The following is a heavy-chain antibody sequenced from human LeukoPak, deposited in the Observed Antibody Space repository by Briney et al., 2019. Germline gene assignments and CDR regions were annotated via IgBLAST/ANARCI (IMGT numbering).Heavy chain of an antibody. CDR3: ARDHSASDIVATDYFDY. J-gene: IGHJ4*02. CDR2: IIPIFGTA. Sequence: ASVKVSCKASGYTFTSYGISWVRQAPGQGLEWMGGIIPIFGTANYAQKFQGRVTITADESTSTAYMELSSLRSEDTAVYYCARDHSASDIVATDYFDYWGQGTLVTVSS. CDR1: GYTFTSYG. D-gene: IGHD5-12*01. V-gene: IGHV1-69*13.